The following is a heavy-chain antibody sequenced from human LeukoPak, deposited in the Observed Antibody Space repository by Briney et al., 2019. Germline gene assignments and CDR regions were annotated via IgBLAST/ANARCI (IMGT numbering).Heavy chain of an antibody. CDR2: IYSGGST. J-gene: IGHJ6*02. D-gene: IGHD3-10*01. CDR1: GFTVSSNY. Sequence: AGGSLRLSCAASGFTVSSNYMSWVRQAPGKGLEWVSVIYSGGSTYYADSVKGRFTISRDNSKNTLYLQTNSLRAEDTVVYYGARDFRAMVRGVYYYYGMDVWGQGTTVTVSS. V-gene: IGHV3-66*01. CDR3: ARDFRAMVRGVYYYYGMDV.